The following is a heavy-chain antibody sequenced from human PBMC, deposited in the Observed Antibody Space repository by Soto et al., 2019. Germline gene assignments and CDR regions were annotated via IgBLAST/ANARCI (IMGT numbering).Heavy chain of an antibody. Sequence: ASVKVSCKASGYTFTSYGISWVRQAPGQGLEWMGWISAYNGNTNYAQKLQGRVTMTTDISTSTAYMELRSLRSDDTAVYYCARIIDYVWGSYRQIDYWGQGTLVTVSS. V-gene: IGHV1-18*01. CDR2: ISAYNGNT. D-gene: IGHD3-16*02. CDR3: ARIIDYVWGSYRQIDY. J-gene: IGHJ4*02. CDR1: GYTFTSYG.